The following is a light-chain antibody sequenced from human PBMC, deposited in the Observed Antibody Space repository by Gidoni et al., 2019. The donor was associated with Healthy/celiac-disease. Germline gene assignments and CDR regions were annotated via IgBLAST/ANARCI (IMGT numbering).Light chain of an antibody. CDR2: LGS. J-gene: IGKJ1*01. V-gene: IGKV2-28*01. Sequence: IVMTQSPLSLPVTPGEPAAIPCRSSQSLLHSNGYNYLDWYLQKPGQSPQLLIYLGSNRASGVSDRFSGSGSGTDFTLKISRVEAEDVGVYYCMQALQTRTFGQGTKVEIK. CDR3: MQALQTRT. CDR1: QSLLHSNGYNY.